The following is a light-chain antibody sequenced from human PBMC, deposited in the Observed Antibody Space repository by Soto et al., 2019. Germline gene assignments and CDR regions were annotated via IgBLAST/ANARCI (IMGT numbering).Light chain of an antibody. V-gene: IGLV2-11*01. CDR3: SSYAGSHTYEV. CDR1: SSDVGAYNF. J-gene: IGLJ3*02. Sequence: QSVLTQPRSVSGSPGQSVTISCTGTSSDVGAYNFVSWYQQKPGKAPKLILYDVIKRPSGVPDRFSGSKSGNTASLTISGLQTEDEADYHCSSYAGSHTYEVFGGGTKLTVL. CDR2: DVI.